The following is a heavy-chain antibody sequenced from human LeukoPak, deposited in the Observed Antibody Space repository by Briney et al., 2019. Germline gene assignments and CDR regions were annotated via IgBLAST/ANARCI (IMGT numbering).Heavy chain of an antibody. CDR2: IWYDGSNK. V-gene: IGHV3-33*01. J-gene: IGHJ4*02. CDR3: ARDELTSRYYDSSGILGE. CDR1: GFTFSSYG. Sequence: GRSLRLSCAASGFTFSSYGMHWVRQAPGKGLEWVAVIWYDGSNKYYADSVKGRFTISRDNSKNTLYLQMDSLRAEDTAVYYCARDELTSRYYDSSGILGEWGQGTLVTVSS. D-gene: IGHD3-22*01.